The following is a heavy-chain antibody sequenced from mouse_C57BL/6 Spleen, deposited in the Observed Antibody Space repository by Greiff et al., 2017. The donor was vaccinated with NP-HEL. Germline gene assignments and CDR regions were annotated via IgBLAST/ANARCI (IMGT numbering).Heavy chain of an antibody. Sequence: QVQLQQPGAELVKPGASVKLSCKASGYTFTSYWMHWVKQRPGQGLEWIGMIHPNSGSTNYNEKFKSKATLTVDKSSSTAYMKLRSLTSEDSAVYYCTSLDSSGPFYAMDYWGQGTSVTVSS. CDR2: IHPNSGST. D-gene: IGHD3-2*02. V-gene: IGHV1-64*01. CDR3: TSLDSSGPFYAMDY. J-gene: IGHJ4*01. CDR1: GYTFTSYW.